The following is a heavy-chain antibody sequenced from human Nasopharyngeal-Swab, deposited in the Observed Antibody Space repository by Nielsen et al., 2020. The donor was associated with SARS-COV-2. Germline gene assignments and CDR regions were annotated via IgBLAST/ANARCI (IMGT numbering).Heavy chain of an antibody. V-gene: IGHV3-48*03. CDR3: ARDYNFWRGFSPDY. CDR1: GFTFSSYE. J-gene: IGHJ4*02. D-gene: IGHD3-3*01. Sequence: GESLKISCAASGFTFSSYEMNWVRQAPGKGLEWVSYISNSGTTIYYVDSVKGRFTISRDNAKTALYLQMNSLRAEDTAVYFCARDYNFWRGFSPDYWGQGTLVTVSS. CDR2: ISNSGTTI.